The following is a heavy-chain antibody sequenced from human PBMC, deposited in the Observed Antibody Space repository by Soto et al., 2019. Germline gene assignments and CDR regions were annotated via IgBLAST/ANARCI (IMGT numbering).Heavy chain of an antibody. D-gene: IGHD1-20*01. V-gene: IGHV3-72*01. CDR2: SRSKADGYTT. CDR1: GFTLSDHY. CDR3: TREFRYDRPSYLMD. Sequence: EVQLLESGGGLVQPGGSLRLSCAASGFTLSDHYIDWVRQAPGEGLEWVGRSRSKADGYTTEYAASVRGRFTISRVDEKNSLYLQMNSLQTEDTAVYYCTREFRYDRPSYLMDWGQGTLVTVSS. J-gene: IGHJ4*02.